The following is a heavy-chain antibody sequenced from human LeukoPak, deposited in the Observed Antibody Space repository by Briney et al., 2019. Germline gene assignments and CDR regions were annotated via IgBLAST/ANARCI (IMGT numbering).Heavy chain of an antibody. CDR1: GYTFTSDY. J-gene: IGHJ4*02. V-gene: IGHV1-46*01. Sequence: ASVKVSCKASGYTFTSDYMHWVRQAPGQGLEWMGIINPSGDITSYTQKFQGRVTMTRDMSTSTVYMELSSLRSEDTAVYYCARYNSGWYGALDYWGQGTLVTVSS. CDR3: ARYNSGWYGALDY. CDR2: INPSGDIT. D-gene: IGHD6-19*01.